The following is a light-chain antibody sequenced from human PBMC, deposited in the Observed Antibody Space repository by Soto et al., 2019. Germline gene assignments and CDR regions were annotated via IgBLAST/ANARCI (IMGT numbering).Light chain of an antibody. CDR3: HQASTFPFT. CDR1: QVISSW. CDR2: KAS. Sequence: DVQMTQSPSSLSASVGDRVTITCRASQVISSWLGWYQQKPGNAPKLLIYKASTLQSGGPSRFSGSESGTEFTLTIRGLQPEDFATYYCHQASTFPFTFGGGTAVRIK. J-gene: IGKJ4*01. V-gene: IGKV1-12*01.